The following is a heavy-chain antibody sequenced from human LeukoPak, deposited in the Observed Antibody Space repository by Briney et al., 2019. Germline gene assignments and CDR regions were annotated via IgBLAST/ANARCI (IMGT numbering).Heavy chain of an antibody. CDR3: ARLFRVVVPAANTQFDY. Sequence: QPGGSLRLSCAASGFTFSSYWMSWVRQAPGKGLEWVANIKQDGSEKYYVDSVKGRFTISRDNAKNSLYLQMNSLRAEDTAVYYCARLFRVVVPAANTQFDYWGQGTLVTVSS. J-gene: IGHJ4*02. V-gene: IGHV3-7*01. CDR1: GFTFSSYW. D-gene: IGHD2-2*01. CDR2: IKQDGSEK.